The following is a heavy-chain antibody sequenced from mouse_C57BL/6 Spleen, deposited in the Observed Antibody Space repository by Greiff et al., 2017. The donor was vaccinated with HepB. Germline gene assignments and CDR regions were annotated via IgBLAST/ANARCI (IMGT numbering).Heavy chain of an antibody. J-gene: IGHJ4*01. CDR1: GFSLTSYG. Sequence: QVQLKESGPGLVQPSQSLSITCTVSGFSLTSYGVHWVRQSPGKGLEWLGVIWSGGSTDYNAAFISRLSISKDNSKSQVFFKMNSLQADDTAIYYCARNRDKTGYYAMDYWGQGTSVTVSS. CDR3: ARNRDKTGYYAMDY. V-gene: IGHV2-2*01. D-gene: IGHD3-3*01. CDR2: IWSGGST.